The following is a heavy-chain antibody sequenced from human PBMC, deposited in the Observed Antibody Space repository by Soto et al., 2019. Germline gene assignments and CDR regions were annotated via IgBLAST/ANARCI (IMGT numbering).Heavy chain of an antibody. Sequence: QVQLVQSGAEVKKPGASVKVSCKTSGYTFTTYPMHWVRQAPGQRLEWMGWINAGNGNTKYSQKFQGRVTITRDTSASTAYMELSNLRSEDTAVYYCARGLTMVRGLILDAFDMWGQGTMVTVSS. CDR2: INAGNGNT. V-gene: IGHV1-3*01. CDR1: GYTFTTYP. J-gene: IGHJ3*02. D-gene: IGHD3-10*01. CDR3: ARGLTMVRGLILDAFDM.